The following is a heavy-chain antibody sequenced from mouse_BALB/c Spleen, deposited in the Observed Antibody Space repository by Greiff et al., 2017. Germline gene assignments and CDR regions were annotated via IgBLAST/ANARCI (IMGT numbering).Heavy chain of an antibody. V-gene: IGHV5-9-3*01. CDR1: GFTFSSYA. J-gene: IGHJ2*01. CDR2: ISSGGSYT. CDR3: ARQRYVDY. Sequence: EVHLVESGGGLVKPGGSLKLSCAASGFTFSSYAMSWVRQTPEKRLEWVATISSGGSYTYYPDSVKGRFTISRDNAKNTLYLQMSSLRSEDTAMYYCARQRYVDYWGQGTTLTVSS.